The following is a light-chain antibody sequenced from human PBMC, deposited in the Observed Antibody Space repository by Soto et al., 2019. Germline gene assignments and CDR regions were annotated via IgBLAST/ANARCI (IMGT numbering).Light chain of an antibody. CDR1: SSDVGAYNY. CDR3: SSHAGSINLV. V-gene: IGLV2-8*01. J-gene: IGLJ2*01. Sequence: QSVLTQPPSASGSPGQSVTISCTGTSSDVGAYNYVSWYQQHPGKVPKLMIYEVNKRPSGVPDRFSGSKSGNTASLTVSGLQPEDEADYYCSSHAGSINLVFGGGTKLTVL. CDR2: EVN.